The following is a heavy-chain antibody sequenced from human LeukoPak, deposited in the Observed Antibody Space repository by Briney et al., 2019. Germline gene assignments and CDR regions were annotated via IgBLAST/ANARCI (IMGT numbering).Heavy chain of an antibody. CDR2: ISYDGSNK. J-gene: IGHJ3*02. Sequence: PGRSLRLSCAASGFTFSSYAMHWVRQAPGKGLEWVAVISYDGSNKYYADSVKGRFTISRDNSKNTLYLQMNSLRAEGTAVYYCARDYSPGEVQLRYFDWVLDAFDIWGQGTMVTVSS. CDR3: ARDYSPGEVQLRYFDWVLDAFDI. CDR1: GFTFSSYA. V-gene: IGHV3-30-3*01. D-gene: IGHD3-9*01.